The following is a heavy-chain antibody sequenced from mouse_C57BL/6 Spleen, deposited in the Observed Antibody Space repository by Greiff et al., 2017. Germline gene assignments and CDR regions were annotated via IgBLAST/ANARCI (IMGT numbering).Heavy chain of an antibody. V-gene: IGHV3-6*01. J-gene: IGHJ1*03. CDR3: ARGPPLHFDV. CDR1: GYSITSGYY. Sequence: ESGPGLVKPSQSLSLTCSVTGYSITSGYYWNWIRQFPGNKLEWMGYISYDGSNNYNPSLKNRISITRDTSRNQFFLKLNSVTTEDTATYYWARGPPLHFDVWGTGTTVTVSS. D-gene: IGHD6-1*01. CDR2: ISYDGSN.